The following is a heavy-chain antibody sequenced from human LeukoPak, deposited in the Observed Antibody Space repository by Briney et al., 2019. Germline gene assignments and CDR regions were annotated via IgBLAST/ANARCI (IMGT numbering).Heavy chain of an antibody. CDR2: ISSSSSYI. V-gene: IGHV3-21*01. D-gene: IGHD6-13*01. CDR1: GFTFSSYS. J-gene: IGHJ6*03. Sequence: GGSLRLSCAASGFTFSSYSMNWVRQAPGKGLEWVSSISSSSSYIYYADSVRGRFTISRDNAKNSLYLQMNSLRAEDTAVYYCARAGKGSSWIKNYMDVWGKGTTVTVSS. CDR3: ARAGKGSSWIKNYMDV.